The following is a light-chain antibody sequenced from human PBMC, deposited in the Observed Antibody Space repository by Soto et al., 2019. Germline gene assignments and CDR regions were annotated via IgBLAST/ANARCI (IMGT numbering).Light chain of an antibody. J-gene: IGKJ5*01. CDR2: GAS. CDR3: QQRSNWIT. V-gene: IGKV3D-15*01. CDR1: QSVRSN. Sequence: EIVMRQSPATLSVSPGERATLSCRASQSVRSNLAWYQQKPGQAPRLLIYGASMRATGIPDRFSGSGSGTDFTLTISGLEPEDFAVYYCQQRSNWITFGQGTRLEIK.